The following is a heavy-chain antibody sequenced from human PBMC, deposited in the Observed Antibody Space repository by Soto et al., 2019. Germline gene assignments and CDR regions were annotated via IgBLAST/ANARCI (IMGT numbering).Heavy chain of an antibody. V-gene: IGHV3-23*01. CDR1: GFTFSSYA. J-gene: IGHJ6*02. D-gene: IGHD2-2*02. CDR2: ISGSGGST. CDR3: ARDIVAVPAAIGGMDV. Sequence: EVQLLESGGGLVQPGGSLRLSCAASGFTFSSYAMSWVRQAPGKGLEWVSAISGSGGSTYYADSVKGRFTISRDNSKNTLYLQMNSLRAEDTAVYYCARDIVAVPAAIGGMDVWGQGTSVTVSS.